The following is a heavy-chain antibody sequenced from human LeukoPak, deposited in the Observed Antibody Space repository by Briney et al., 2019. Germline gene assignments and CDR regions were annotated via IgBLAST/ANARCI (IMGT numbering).Heavy chain of an antibody. J-gene: IGHJ6*04. V-gene: IGHV3-30*04. Sequence: GRSLRLSCAASGFTFSSYAMHRVRQAPGKGLEWVAVISYDGSNKYYADSVKGRFTISRDNSKNTLYLQMNSLRAEDTAVYYCARDLWFGDLYGMDVWGKGTTVTVSS. CDR1: GFTFSSYA. CDR2: ISYDGSNK. CDR3: ARDLWFGDLYGMDV. D-gene: IGHD3-10*01.